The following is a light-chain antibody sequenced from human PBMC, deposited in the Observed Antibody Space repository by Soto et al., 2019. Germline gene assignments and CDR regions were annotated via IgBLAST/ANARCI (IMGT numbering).Light chain of an antibody. CDR1: NIGSKG. CDR2: DDS. V-gene: IGLV3-21*02. J-gene: IGLJ2*01. CDR3: QVWDSSSDHPV. Sequence: SYELTQPPSVSVAPGQTARITCGGNNIGSKGVHWYQQKPGQAPVPAVYDDSARPSGIPERFSGSNTGNTATLTISRVEAGDEADYYCQVWDSSSDHPVFGGGTKLTVL.